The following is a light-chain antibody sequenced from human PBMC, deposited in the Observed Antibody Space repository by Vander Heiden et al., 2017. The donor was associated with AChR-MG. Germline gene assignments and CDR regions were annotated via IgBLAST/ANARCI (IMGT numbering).Light chain of an antibody. CDR1: TLGRQS. CDR3: QWWDTNSDHRI. CDR2: YDR. Sequence: SYVLTPPPSVSVARGRTVRITCGEDTLGRQSVHWFQQKQGQPPALVINYDRDPPSGIPDRFSCANSGNTATLTISRVDAGDEADYYCQWWDTNSDHRIFGGGTKLTVL. J-gene: IGLJ2*01. V-gene: IGLV3-21*01.